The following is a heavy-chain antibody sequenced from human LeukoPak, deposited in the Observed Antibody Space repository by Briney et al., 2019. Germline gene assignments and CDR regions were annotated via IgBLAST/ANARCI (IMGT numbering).Heavy chain of an antibody. CDR3: ARDFTDSSGWYRYFDY. V-gene: IGHV3-53*01. CDR1: GFTFSSYS. J-gene: IGHJ4*02. Sequence: PGGSLRLSCAASGFTFSSYSMSWVRQAPGKGLEWVSVIYSGGSTYYADSVKGRFTISRDNSKNTLYLQMNSLRAEDTAVYYCARDFTDSSGWYRYFDYWGQGTLVTVSS. CDR2: IYSGGST. D-gene: IGHD6-19*01.